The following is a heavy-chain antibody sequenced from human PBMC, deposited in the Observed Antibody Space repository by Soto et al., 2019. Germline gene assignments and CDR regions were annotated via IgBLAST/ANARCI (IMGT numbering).Heavy chain of an antibody. CDR3: ARDADMTTVTYYYYYYGMDV. V-gene: IGHV3-33*01. CDR2: IWYDGSNK. D-gene: IGHD4-17*01. CDR1: GFTFSSYG. Sequence: GGSPRLSCAASGFTFSSYGMHWVRQAPGKGLEWVAVIWYDGSNKYYADSVKGRFTISRDNSKNTLYLQMNSLRAEDTAVYYCARDADMTTVTYYYYYYGMDVWGQGTTVTVSS. J-gene: IGHJ6*02.